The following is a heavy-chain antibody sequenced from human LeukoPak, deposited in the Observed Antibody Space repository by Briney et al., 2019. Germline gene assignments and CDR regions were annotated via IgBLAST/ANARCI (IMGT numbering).Heavy chain of an antibody. CDR1: GGSISSGGYY. J-gene: IGHJ4*02. CDR3: AKGGASSGWYTDY. V-gene: IGHV4-30-2*01. CDR2: IYHSGST. D-gene: IGHD6-19*01. Sequence: SETLSLTCTVSGGSISSGGYYWSWIRQPPGKGLEWIGYIYHSGSTYYNPSLKSRVTISVDRSKNQFSLKLSSVTAEDTAVYYCAKGGASSGWYTDYWGQGTLVTVSS.